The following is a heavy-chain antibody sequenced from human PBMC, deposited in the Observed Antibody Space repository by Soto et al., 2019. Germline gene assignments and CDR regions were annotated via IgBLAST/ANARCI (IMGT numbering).Heavy chain of an antibody. V-gene: IGHV3-30*18. Sequence: GGSLRLSCAASGFTFSSYGMHWVRQAPGKGLEWVAVISYDGSNKYYADSVKGRFTISRGNSKNTLYLQMNSLRAEDTAVYYCAKDSVTMVRGVIITSPFDYWGQGTLVTVSS. D-gene: IGHD3-10*01. CDR1: GFTFSSYG. CDR3: AKDSVTMVRGVIITSPFDY. J-gene: IGHJ4*02. CDR2: ISYDGSNK.